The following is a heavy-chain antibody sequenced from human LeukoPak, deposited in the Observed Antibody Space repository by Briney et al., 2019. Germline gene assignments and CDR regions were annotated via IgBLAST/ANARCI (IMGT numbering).Heavy chain of an antibody. CDR1: GFTFSSYS. V-gene: IGHV3-21*01. J-gene: IGHJ3*02. CDR2: ISSSSSYI. D-gene: IGHD6-13*01. CDR3: ARDSSSWNAFDI. Sequence: GGSLRLSCAASGFTFSSYSMNWVRQAPGKGLEWVSSISSSSSYIYYADSAKGRFTISRDNAKNSLYLQMNSLRAEDTAVYYCARDSSSWNAFDIWGQGTMVTVSS.